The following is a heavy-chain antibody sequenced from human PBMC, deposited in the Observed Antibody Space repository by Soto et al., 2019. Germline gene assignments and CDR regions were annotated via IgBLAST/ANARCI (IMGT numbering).Heavy chain of an antibody. V-gene: IGHV1-46*03. CDR2: INPSGGST. CDR1: GYTFTSYY. Sequence: ASVKVSCKASGYTFTSYYMHCVRQAPGQGLEWMGIINPSGGSTSYAQKFQGRVTMTRDTSTSTVYMELSSLRSEDTAVYYCARDLRTYGDYYYYYMDVWGKGTTVTVSS. D-gene: IGHD4-17*01. J-gene: IGHJ6*03. CDR3: ARDLRTYGDYYYYYMDV.